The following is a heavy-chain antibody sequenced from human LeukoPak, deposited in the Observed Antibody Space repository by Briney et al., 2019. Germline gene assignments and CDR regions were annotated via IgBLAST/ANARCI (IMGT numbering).Heavy chain of an antibody. D-gene: IGHD1-26*01. CDR2: FRGSGGDR. Sequence: TGGSLRLSCAASGFTFSSYGMSWVRQAPGKGLEWVSAFRGSGGDRYYADSVKGRFTISRDNYKNPVYLQMNSLRVDDTAVYYCAKDRQRGNYFRNYYYYMDVWGKGTTVTVSS. J-gene: IGHJ6*03. CDR1: GFTFSSYG. CDR3: AKDRQRGNYFRNYYYYMDV. V-gene: IGHV3-23*01.